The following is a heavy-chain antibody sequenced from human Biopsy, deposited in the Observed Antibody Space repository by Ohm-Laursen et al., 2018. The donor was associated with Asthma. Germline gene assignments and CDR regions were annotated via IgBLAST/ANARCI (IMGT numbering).Heavy chain of an antibody. Sequence: VKVSCKSLGGTFNTYVIGWVRQAPGQGLEWMGGVNSVFGTTTYPQKFQDRVTITADDSTSTVYMGLSSLRSEDTAVYYCARKAGSCISRTCYSLDFWGQGTLVTVSS. D-gene: IGHD2-2*01. J-gene: IGHJ4*02. CDR1: GGTFNTYV. V-gene: IGHV1-69*01. CDR3: ARKAGSCISRTCYSLDF. CDR2: VNSVFGTT.